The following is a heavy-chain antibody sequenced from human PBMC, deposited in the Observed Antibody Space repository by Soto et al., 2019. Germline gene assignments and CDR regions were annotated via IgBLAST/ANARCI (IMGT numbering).Heavy chain of an antibody. CDR2: IIPIFGTA. J-gene: IGHJ1*01. D-gene: IGHD2-15*01. Sequence: QVQLVQSGAEVKKPGSSVKVSCKASGGTFSSYAISWVRQAPGQGLEWMGGIIPIFGTANYAQKFQGRVTITADESTSTSYMEQSSLRSEDTTGSYFARGRVYGSGGRGYSTDWGQGTPVAVAS. V-gene: IGHV1-69*12. CDR3: ARGRVYGSGGRGYSTD. CDR1: GGTFSSYA.